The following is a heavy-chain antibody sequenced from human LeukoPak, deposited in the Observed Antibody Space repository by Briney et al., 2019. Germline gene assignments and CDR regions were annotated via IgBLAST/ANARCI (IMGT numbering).Heavy chain of an antibody. J-gene: IGHJ6*02. V-gene: IGHV4-4*07. Sequence: SETLSLTCTVSGGSISSYYWSWIRQPAGTGLEWIGRIYTSGSTNYNPSLRSRVTMSVDTSKSQFSLKLTSMTAADTAVYYCARVSSRMGGMDVWGQGTTVTVSS. CDR3: ARVSSRMGGMDV. CDR2: IYTSGST. CDR1: GGSISSYY. D-gene: IGHD5/OR15-5a*01.